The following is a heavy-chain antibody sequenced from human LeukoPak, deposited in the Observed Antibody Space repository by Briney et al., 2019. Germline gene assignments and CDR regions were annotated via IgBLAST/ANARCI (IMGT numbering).Heavy chain of an antibody. CDR2: MNPNSGNT. J-gene: IGHJ4*02. Sequence: ASVKVSCKASGYTFTGYYMHWVRQATGQGLEWMGWMNPNSGNTGYAQKFQGRVTMTRNTSISTAYMELSSLRSEDTAVYYCARVVDIVATMKRRPYYFDYWGQGTLVTVSS. D-gene: IGHD5-12*01. V-gene: IGHV1-8*02. CDR1: GYTFTGYY. CDR3: ARVVDIVATMKRRPYYFDY.